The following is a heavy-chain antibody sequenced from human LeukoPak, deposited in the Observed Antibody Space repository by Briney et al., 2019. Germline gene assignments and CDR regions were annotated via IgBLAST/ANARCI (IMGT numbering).Heavy chain of an antibody. CDR1: GFTVNNNY. D-gene: IGHD3-10*02. CDR3: ARDSRDVYYFDY. J-gene: IGHJ4*02. Sequence: GGSLRLSCAASGFTVNNNYMSWVRQAPGKGLEWVSVIYSGGSTYYADSVKGRFTISRDNSKNTLYLQMNSLRAEDTAVYYCARDSRDVYYFDYWGQGTLVTVSS. V-gene: IGHV3-66*01. CDR2: IYSGGST.